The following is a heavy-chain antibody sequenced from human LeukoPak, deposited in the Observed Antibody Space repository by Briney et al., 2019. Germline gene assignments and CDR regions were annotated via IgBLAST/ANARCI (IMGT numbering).Heavy chain of an antibody. Sequence: GGSLRLSCAASGFTFSSYGMHWVRQAPGKGLEWVAFIRYDGSNKYYADSVKGRFTISRDNSKNTLYLQMSSLRAEDTAVYYCAKEGYSSSWNADFDYWGQGTLVIVSS. CDR3: AKEGYSSSWNADFDY. CDR2: IRYDGSNK. J-gene: IGHJ4*02. D-gene: IGHD6-13*01. V-gene: IGHV3-30*02. CDR1: GFTFSSYG.